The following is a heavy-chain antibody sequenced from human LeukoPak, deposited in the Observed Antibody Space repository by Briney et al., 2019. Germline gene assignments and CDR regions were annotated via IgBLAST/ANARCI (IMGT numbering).Heavy chain of an antibody. CDR2: IIPIFGTA. CDR3: ARAAAAAPLVYYYYMDV. CDR1: GGTFSSYA. D-gene: IGHD6-13*01. Sequence: SVKVSCKASGGTFSSYAISWVRQAPAQGLEWMGGIIPIFGTANYAQKFQGRVTITTDESTSTAYMELSSLRSEDTAVYYCARAAAAAPLVYYYYMDVWGKGTTVTVSS. J-gene: IGHJ6*03. V-gene: IGHV1-69*05.